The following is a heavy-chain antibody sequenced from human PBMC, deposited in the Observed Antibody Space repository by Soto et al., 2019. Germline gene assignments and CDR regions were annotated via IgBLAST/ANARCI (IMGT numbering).Heavy chain of an antibody. Sequence: QVQLVQSGAEVKKPGASVKVSCKASGYTFTSYGISWVRQAPGQGLEWMGWISAYNGNTNYAQKLQGRVTTTTDTPTSTAYMELRSLRSDDTAVYYCARVKYSPPSYYYYGMDVWGQGTTVTVSS. D-gene: IGHD5-18*01. CDR2: ISAYNGNT. V-gene: IGHV1-18*01. CDR3: ARVKYSPPSYYYYGMDV. CDR1: GYTFTSYG. J-gene: IGHJ6*02.